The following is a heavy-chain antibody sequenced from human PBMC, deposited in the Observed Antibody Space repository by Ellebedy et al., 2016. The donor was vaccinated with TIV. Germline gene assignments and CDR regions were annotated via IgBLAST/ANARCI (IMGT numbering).Heavy chain of an antibody. CDR2: LNSDGSST. V-gene: IGHV3-74*01. Sequence: GESLKTSCAASGFTFTQYWLHWVRQAPGKGPVWVSRLNSDGSSTTYADSVKGRFTISRDNAKNTPYLQMNSLRAEDTAVYYCARAGSSGWEAYFDLWGRGTLVTVSS. CDR1: GFTFTQYW. CDR3: ARAGSSGWEAYFDL. D-gene: IGHD6-19*01. J-gene: IGHJ2*01.